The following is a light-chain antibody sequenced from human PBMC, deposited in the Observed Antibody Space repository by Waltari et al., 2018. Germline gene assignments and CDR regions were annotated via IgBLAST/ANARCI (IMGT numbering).Light chain of an antibody. V-gene: IGLV3-1*01. CDR2: QDT. CDR1: KLGDKY. J-gene: IGLJ1*01. CDR3: QAWDSSTAYV. Sequence: SYELTQPPSVSVSPGQTASITCSGDKLGDKYACWYQQKPGQAPLWAICQDTSRPSGLPARFPGATAGNAATLTISGTQAMDEADYYCQAWDSSTAYVFGTGTKVTVL.